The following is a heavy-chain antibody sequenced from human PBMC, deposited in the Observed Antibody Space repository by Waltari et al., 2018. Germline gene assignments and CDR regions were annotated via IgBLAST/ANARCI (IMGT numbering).Heavy chain of an antibody. D-gene: IGHD6-19*01. CDR2: IYSDGRT. V-gene: IGHV3-53*01. J-gene: IGHJ4*02. CDR1: GFTVSSNY. Sequence: EVQLVESGGGLIQPGGSLRLSCEASGFTVSSNYMSWVRQGPGQGLEWVSVIYSDGRTVYADSVKGRFTISRDNLKNTVDLQMSSLRADDTAVYYCARNKGWYGDGYFDYWGQGTLVSVSS. CDR3: ARNKGWYGDGYFDY.